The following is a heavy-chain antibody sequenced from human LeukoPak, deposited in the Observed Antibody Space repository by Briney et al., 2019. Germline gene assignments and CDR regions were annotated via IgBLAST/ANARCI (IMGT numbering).Heavy chain of an antibody. Sequence: PGGSLRLSCAASGFTFSSYWMSWVRQAPGKGLEWVANIKQDGSEKYYVDSVKGRFTISRANAKNSLYLQMNSLRAEDTAVYYCARGGYPGGGNWFDPWGQGTLVTVSS. D-gene: IGHD1-1*01. CDR2: IKQDGSEK. CDR3: ARGGYPGGGNWFDP. J-gene: IGHJ5*02. V-gene: IGHV3-7*01. CDR1: GFTFSSYW.